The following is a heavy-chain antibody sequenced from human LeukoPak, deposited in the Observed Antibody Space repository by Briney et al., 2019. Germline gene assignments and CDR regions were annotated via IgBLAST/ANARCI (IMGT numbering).Heavy chain of an antibody. CDR2: ISGSGGST. J-gene: IGHJ4*02. D-gene: IGHD2-15*01. CDR3: AKDWTSGRVTTFDY. Sequence: PGGSLRLSCAASGFTFSNYAMSWVRQAPGKGLEWVSAISGSGGSTYYADSVKGRFTISRDNSKNTLYLQMNSLRAEDTAVYYCAKDWTSGRVTTFDYWGQGTLVTVSS. V-gene: IGHV3-23*01. CDR1: GFTFSNYA.